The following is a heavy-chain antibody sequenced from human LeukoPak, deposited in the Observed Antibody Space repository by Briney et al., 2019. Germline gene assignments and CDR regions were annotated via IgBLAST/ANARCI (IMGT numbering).Heavy chain of an antibody. J-gene: IGHJ6*03. CDR3: ARASGHYYYYYMDV. CDR2: ISAYNGDT. V-gene: IGHV1-18*01. CDR1: GYTFSSYG. Sequence: GASVKVSCKASGYTFSSYGINWVRQAPGEGLEWMGWISAYNGDTIYAQKFQGRVTMTADTSTNTAYMDLRSLRSDDTAVYYCARASGHYYYYYMDVWAKGTTVTTSS. D-gene: IGHD1-26*01.